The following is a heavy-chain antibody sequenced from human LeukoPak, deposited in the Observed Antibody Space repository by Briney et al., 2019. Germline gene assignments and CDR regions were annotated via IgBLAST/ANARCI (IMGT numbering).Heavy chain of an antibody. CDR2: FKRKTDGGTT. J-gene: IGHJ3*02. CDR1: GFTFSNAW. D-gene: IGHD3-10*01. V-gene: IGHV3-15*01. CDR3: TTGVNEYYGSGTYPPPDAFDI. Sequence: KPGGPLRLSCAASGFTFSNAWMSWVRQAPGRGLEWVDRFKRKTDGGTTDYAARVKGRFPISRKDSKNTLNLQMNSLKTEDTAVYYCTTGVNEYYGSGTYPPPDAFDIWGQGTMVTVSS.